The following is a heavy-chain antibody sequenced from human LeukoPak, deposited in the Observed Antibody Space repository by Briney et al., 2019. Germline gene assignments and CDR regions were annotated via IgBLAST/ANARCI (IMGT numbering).Heavy chain of an antibody. V-gene: IGHV3-23*01. CDR1: GFTFSTYA. D-gene: IGHD3-22*01. J-gene: IGHJ3*01. Sequence: GGSLRLSCAASGFTFSTYAMTWVRQAPGKGLEWVSAISGSGVNTYYADSVKGRFAASRDNPKNTLYLQMNSLRAEDTAVYYCARGRSGYGPFDAFDLWGQGTWVTVSS. CDR3: ARGRSGYGPFDAFDL. CDR2: ISGSGVNT.